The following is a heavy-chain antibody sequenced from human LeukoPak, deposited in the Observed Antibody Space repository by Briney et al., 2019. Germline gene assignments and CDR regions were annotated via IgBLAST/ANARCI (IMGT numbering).Heavy chain of an antibody. D-gene: IGHD3-22*01. CDR2: IYHSGST. Sequence: SETLSLTCAVSGYSISSGYYWGWIRQPPGKGLEWIGSIYHSGSTYYNPSLKSQVTISVDTSKNQFSLKLSSVTAADTAVYYCARRLYYYDSSGYYNAFDIWGQGTMVTVSS. CDR1: GYSISSGYY. V-gene: IGHV4-38-2*01. CDR3: ARRLYYYDSSGYYNAFDI. J-gene: IGHJ3*02.